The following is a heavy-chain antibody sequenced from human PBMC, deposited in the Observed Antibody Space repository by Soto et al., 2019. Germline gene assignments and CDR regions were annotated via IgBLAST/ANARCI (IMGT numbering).Heavy chain of an antibody. CDR1: GFTFSNYG. CDR3: AKVLEGYVWRNAMDV. Sequence: QVQLVESGGGVVQPGRSLRLSCAASGFTFSNYGMHWVRQAPGKGLEWVALISYDGSNKYYADSVKGRFTISRDNSKNTLSLQMNSLRAEDTAVYYCAKVLEGYVWRNAMDVWGQGTTVTVSS. V-gene: IGHV3-30*18. J-gene: IGHJ6*02. D-gene: IGHD3-16*01. CDR2: ISYDGSNK.